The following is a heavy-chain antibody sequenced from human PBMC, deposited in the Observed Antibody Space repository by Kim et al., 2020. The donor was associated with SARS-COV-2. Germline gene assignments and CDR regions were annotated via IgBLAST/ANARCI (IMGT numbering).Heavy chain of an antibody. CDR1: GFTFSSYG. J-gene: IGHJ4*01. V-gene: IGHV3-30*18. D-gene: IGHD6-13*01. Sequence: GGSLRLSCAASGFTFSSYGMHWVRQAPGKGLEWVAVISYDGSNKYYADSVKGRFTISRDNSKNTLYLQMNSLRAEDTAVYYCAKVRYSSSWSRLYYFDY. CDR2: ISYDGSNK. CDR3: AKVRYSSSWSRLYYFDY.